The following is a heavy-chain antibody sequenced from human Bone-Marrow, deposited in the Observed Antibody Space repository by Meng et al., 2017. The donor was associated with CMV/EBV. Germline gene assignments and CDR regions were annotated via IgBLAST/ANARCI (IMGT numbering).Heavy chain of an antibody. J-gene: IGHJ4*02. CDR1: GRSFSDYY. D-gene: IGHD5-18*01. Sequence: GSLRLSCAVYGRSFSDYYWSWIRQPPGKGLEWIGEINHSGSTNYNPSLKSRVTISVDTSKNQFSLKLSSVTAADTAVYYCARLAYSYGYVDYWGQGTLVTVSS. CDR2: INHSGST. CDR3: ARLAYSYGYVDY. V-gene: IGHV4-34*01.